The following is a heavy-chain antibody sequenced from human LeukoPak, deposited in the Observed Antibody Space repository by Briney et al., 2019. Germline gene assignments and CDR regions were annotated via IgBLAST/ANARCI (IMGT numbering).Heavy chain of an antibody. Sequence: PGGSLRLSCAASGFTFSSYAMSWVRQAPGKGLEWVSAISGSGGSTYYADSVKGRFTISRDNAKNSMYLQMNSLRDEDTAVYYCARDYDTTGRAFDIWGQGTMVTVSS. J-gene: IGHJ3*02. CDR2: ISGSGGST. V-gene: IGHV3-23*01. D-gene: IGHD3-22*01. CDR1: GFTFSSYA. CDR3: ARDYDTTGRAFDI.